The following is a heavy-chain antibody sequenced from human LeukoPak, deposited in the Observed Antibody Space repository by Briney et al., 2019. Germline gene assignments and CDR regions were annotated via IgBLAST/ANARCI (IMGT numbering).Heavy chain of an antibody. J-gene: IGHJ4*02. D-gene: IGHD6-6*01. Sequence: PGRSLRLSCSAAGFTFSSYAMHWVRQAPARALEYVSAINSNGGITFYADSMKGRFTISRDDSKNTLYLQMSSLRAEDTAIYYCVKGVAARLDYWGQGTLVTVSS. CDR1: GFTFSSYA. CDR2: INSNGGIT. V-gene: IGHV3-64D*09. CDR3: VKGVAARLDY.